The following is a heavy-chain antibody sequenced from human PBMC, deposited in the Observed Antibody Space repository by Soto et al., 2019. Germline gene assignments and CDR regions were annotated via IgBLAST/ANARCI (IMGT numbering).Heavy chain of an antibody. CDR2: IYSSGST. V-gene: IGHV4-4*07. CDR3: ARGQRFSDWFDP. CDR1: CGAMNSYY. Sequence: SETLSLTCTVSCGAMNSYYWTWIRQPAGKGLEWIGRIYSSGSTKYNPSLQSRVTMSLDTSKNQFSLRLTSVTAADTAVYYCARGQRFSDWFDPWGQGTLVTVSS. J-gene: IGHJ5*02. D-gene: IGHD3-3*01.